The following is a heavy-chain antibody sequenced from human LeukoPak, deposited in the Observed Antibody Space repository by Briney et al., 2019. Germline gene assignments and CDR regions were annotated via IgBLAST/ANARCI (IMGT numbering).Heavy chain of an antibody. CDR1: GFTYSSYS. D-gene: IGHD2/OR15-2a*01. J-gene: IGHJ4*02. Sequence: GSLRLSSAVSGFTYSSYSMNWVRQAPGKGLEWVSHITSSSSTIYYADSVKGRFTISRDNAKNSLYLQMNSLRAEDTAVYYCTSQYGWGQGTLVTVSS. CDR2: ITSSSSTI. CDR3: TSQYG. V-gene: IGHV3-48*04.